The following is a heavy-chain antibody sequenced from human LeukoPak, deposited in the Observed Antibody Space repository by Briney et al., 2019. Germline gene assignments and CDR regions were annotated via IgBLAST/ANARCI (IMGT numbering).Heavy chain of an antibody. CDR3: ARDRGYSYGELDY. Sequence: PSETLSLTCTVSGGSVSGHYWSWIRHPPGKGLEWIGYIYYSGSTNYNPSLKSRVTISVDTSKNQFSLKMSSVTAADTAVYYCARDRGYSYGELDYWGQGTLVTVSS. J-gene: IGHJ4*02. CDR1: GGSVSGHY. V-gene: IGHV4-59*02. D-gene: IGHD5-18*01. CDR2: IYYSGST.